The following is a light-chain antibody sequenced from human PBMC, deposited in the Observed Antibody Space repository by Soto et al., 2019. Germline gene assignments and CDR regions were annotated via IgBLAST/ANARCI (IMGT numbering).Light chain of an antibody. V-gene: IGKV1-5*03. Sequence: DIQMTQTPSTLSGSVGDRVTITCRASQTISSWLAWYQQKPGKAPKLLIYKASTLKSGVPSRFSGSGSGTDFTLTISRLEPEDFAVYYCQQYGSLSWTFGQGTKGDIK. CDR2: KAS. CDR1: QTISSW. CDR3: QQYGSLSWT. J-gene: IGKJ1*01.